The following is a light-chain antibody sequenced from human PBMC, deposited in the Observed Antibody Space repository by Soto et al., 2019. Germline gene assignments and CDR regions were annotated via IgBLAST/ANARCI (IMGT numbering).Light chain of an antibody. V-gene: IGKV1-12*01. Sequence: DIQMTQSPSSVSASVGDTVTITCRASQGIISWLAWYQQKPGRAPKLLIYAASTLQSGVPSRFSGSGSGTYFTLTINSLQPEDFATYYCQQAYTYPVTFGQGTRLEIK. CDR3: QQAYTYPVT. CDR2: AAS. CDR1: QGIISW. J-gene: IGKJ5*01.